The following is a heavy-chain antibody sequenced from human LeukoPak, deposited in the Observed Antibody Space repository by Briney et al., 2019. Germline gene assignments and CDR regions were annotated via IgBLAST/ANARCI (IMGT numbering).Heavy chain of an antibody. CDR1: GFTFSSYA. CDR2: ISGSGGST. CDR3: AKDQDYYDGSGYTDY. J-gene: IGHJ4*02. Sequence: PGGSLRLSCAASGFTFSSYAMSWVRQAPGKGLEWVSAISGSGGSTYYADSVKGRFTISRDNSKNTLYLQMNSLRAEDTAVYYCAKDQDYYDGSGYTDYWGQGTLVTVSS. D-gene: IGHD3-22*01. V-gene: IGHV3-23*01.